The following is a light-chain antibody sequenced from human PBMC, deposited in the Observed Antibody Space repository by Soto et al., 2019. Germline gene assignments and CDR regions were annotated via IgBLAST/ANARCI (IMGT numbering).Light chain of an antibody. CDR2: DVS. CDR1: SSDVGGYNY. J-gene: IGLJ2*01. Sequence: QSVLTQPASVSGSPGQSITISCTGTSSDVGGYNYVSWYQHHPGKAPKLLISDVSNRPSGVSNRFSVSKSGNTASLTISGLQAEDDADYYCSSYTGNTVVFGGGTKLTVL. V-gene: IGLV2-14*03. CDR3: SSYTGNTVV.